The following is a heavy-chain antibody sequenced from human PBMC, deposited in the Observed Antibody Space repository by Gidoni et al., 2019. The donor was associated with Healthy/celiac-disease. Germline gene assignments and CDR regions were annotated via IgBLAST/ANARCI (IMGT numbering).Heavy chain of an antibody. J-gene: IGHJ4*02. CDR3: ARDCSGGSCYGGFDY. D-gene: IGHD2-15*01. V-gene: IGHV3-53*01. CDR1: GFTVRSNY. CDR2: IYSGGST. Sequence: EVQLVASGGGLIQPGGSLRLSCAASGFTVRSNYMSWVRQAPGKGLEWVSVIYSGGSTYYADSVKGRFTISRDNSKNTLYLQMNSLRAEDTAVYYCARDCSGGSCYGGFDYWGQGTLVTVSS.